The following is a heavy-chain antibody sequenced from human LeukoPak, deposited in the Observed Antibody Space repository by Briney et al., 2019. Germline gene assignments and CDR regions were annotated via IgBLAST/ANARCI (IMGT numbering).Heavy chain of an antibody. CDR2: IRSKAYGGTA. CDR1: GFTFGDYA. J-gene: IGHJ4*02. CDR3: TRDLRDGSSNY. D-gene: IGHD6-6*01. V-gene: IGHV3-49*03. Sequence: GGSLRLSCTASGFTFGDYAMSWFRQAPGKGLEWVGFIRSKAYGGTAEYAASVKGRFTISRDDSKSIAYLQMNSLKTEDTAVYYCTRDLRDGSSNYWGQGTLVTVSS.